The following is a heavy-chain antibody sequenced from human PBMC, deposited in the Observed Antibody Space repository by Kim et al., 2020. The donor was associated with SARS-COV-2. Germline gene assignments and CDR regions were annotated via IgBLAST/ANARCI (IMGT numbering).Heavy chain of an antibody. V-gene: IGHV3-23*01. D-gene: IGHD6-19*01. Sequence: YADSVKGRFTISRDNSKNTLYLQMNSLRGDDTAVYFCGRLSGWNGVRGFDIWGRGTIVTVSS. CDR3: GRLSGWNGVRGFDI. J-gene: IGHJ3*02.